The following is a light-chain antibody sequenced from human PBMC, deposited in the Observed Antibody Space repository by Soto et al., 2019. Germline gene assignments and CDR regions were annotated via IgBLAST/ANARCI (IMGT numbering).Light chain of an antibody. V-gene: IGLV2-14*01. Sequence: QSALTQPASVSGSPGQSITISCTGTSSDVGGYNFVSWYQQHPGKAPKLIIYEVSHRPSGVSNRFSGSKSGNTASLTISGLQAEDEADYYCNSYTRSSARVFGGGTQLNVL. CDR3: NSYTRSSARV. J-gene: IGLJ3*02. CDR1: SSDVGGYNF. CDR2: EVS.